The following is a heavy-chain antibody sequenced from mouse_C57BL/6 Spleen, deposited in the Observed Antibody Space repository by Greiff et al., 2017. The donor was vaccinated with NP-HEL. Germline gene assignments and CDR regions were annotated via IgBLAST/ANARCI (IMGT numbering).Heavy chain of an antibody. V-gene: IGHV1-59*01. CDR3: ARSGGNYRGSYAMDY. D-gene: IGHD2-1*01. CDR1: GYTFTSYW. CDR2: IDPSDSYT. Sequence: QLQQPGAALVRPGTSVKLSCKASGYTFTSYWMHWVKQRPGQGLEWIGVIDPSDSYTNYNQKFKGKDTLTVDTSSSTAYRQLSSLTSEDSAVYYCARSGGNYRGSYAMDYWGQGTSVTVSS. J-gene: IGHJ4*01.